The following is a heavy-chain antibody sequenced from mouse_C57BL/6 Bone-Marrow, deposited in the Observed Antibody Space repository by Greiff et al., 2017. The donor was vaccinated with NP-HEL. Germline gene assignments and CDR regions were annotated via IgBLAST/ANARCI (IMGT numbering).Heavy chain of an antibody. CDR2: IRSKSNNYAT. D-gene: IGHD2-3*01. Sequence: EVMLVESGGGLVQPKGSLKLSCAASGFSFNTYAMNWVRQAPGKGLEWVARIRSKSNNYATYYADSVKDRFTISRDDSESMLYLQMNNLKTEDTAMYYCVRHDGLGWFAYWGQGTLVTVSA. J-gene: IGHJ3*01. V-gene: IGHV10-1*01. CDR3: VRHDGLGWFAY. CDR1: GFSFNTYA.